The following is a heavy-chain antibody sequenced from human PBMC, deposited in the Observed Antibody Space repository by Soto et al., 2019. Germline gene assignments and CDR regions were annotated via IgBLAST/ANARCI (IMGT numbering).Heavy chain of an antibody. Sequence: HPGGSLRLSCAASGFTFSSYSMNWVRQAPGKGLEWVSYISSSSSTIYYADSVKGRFTISRDNAKNSLYLQMNNLRDEDTAVYYCARVKGDTIGGMDVWGQGTTVTVSS. V-gene: IGHV3-48*02. CDR3: ARVKGDTIGGMDV. CDR1: GFTFSSYS. J-gene: IGHJ6*02. CDR2: ISSSSSTI. D-gene: IGHD3-3*01.